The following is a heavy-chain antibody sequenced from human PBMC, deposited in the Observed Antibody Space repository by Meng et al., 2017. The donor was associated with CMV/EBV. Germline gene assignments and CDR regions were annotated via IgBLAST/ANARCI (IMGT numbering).Heavy chain of an antibody. CDR1: GFTFSSYS. V-gene: IGHV3-48*04. J-gene: IGHJ4*02. CDR2: ISSSSTI. CDR3: ARVKSAYYFWSGYYLDY. Sequence: GESLKISCAASGFTFSSYSMNWVRQAPGKGLEWVSYISSSSTIYYADSVKGRFTISRDNAKNSLYLQMNSLRAEDTAVYYCARVKSAYYFWSGYYLDYWGQGTLVTVSS. D-gene: IGHD3-3*01.